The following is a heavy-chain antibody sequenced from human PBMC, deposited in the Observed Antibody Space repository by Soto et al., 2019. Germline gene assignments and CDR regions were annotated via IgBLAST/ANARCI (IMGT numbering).Heavy chain of an antibody. J-gene: IGHJ4*02. CDR2: INPSGGST. Sequence: ASVKVSCKASGYTFTSYYMHWVRQAPGQGLEWMGIINPSGGSTSYAQKFQGRVTMTRDTSTSTAYMELSSLRSEDTAVYYCARAIVATIKGAGPFDYWGQGTLVTVSS. CDR3: ARAIVATIKGAGPFDY. D-gene: IGHD5-12*01. V-gene: IGHV1-46*01. CDR1: GYTFTSYY.